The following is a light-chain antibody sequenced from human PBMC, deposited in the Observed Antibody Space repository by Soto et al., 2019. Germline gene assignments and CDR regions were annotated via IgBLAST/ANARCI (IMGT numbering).Light chain of an antibody. Sequence: DIQMTQSPSTLSASVGDRVTITCRASQSISSWLAWYQQKPGKAPKLLIYDASSLESGVPSRFSGSGSGTEFTLTISSLQPDDFATYFCQQYNSYLRTSGVGTKVEIK. CDR3: QQYNSYLRT. J-gene: IGKJ4*01. CDR2: DAS. V-gene: IGKV1-5*01. CDR1: QSISSW.